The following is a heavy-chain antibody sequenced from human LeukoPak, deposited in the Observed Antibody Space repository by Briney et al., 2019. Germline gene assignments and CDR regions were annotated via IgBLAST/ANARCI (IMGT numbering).Heavy chain of an antibody. CDR1: GFTFSSYS. CDR2: ISSSSSNI. Sequence: GGSLRLSCAASGFTFSSYSMNWVRQAPGKGLEWVSYISSSSSNIYYADSVKGRFTISRDNAKNSLYLQMNSLRDEDTAVYYCARGPTLRYFDWLCHDYWGQGTLVTVSS. CDR3: ARGPTLRYFDWLCHDY. D-gene: IGHD3-9*01. V-gene: IGHV3-48*02. J-gene: IGHJ4*02.